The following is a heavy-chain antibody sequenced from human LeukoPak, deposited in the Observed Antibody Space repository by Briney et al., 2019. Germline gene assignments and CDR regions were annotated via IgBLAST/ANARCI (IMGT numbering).Heavy chain of an antibody. CDR3: ARDLGHCSGGSCHPVAFDI. CDR1: GFTFNKDW. J-gene: IGHJ3*02. Sequence: PGGSLRLSCAASGFTFNKDWMHWVRQVPGKGLVWVSRIKSDETSTAYADSARGRFTISRDNAKNMLYLQMNSLRAEDTAVYYCARDLGHCSGGSCHPVAFDIWGQGTMVTVSS. V-gene: IGHV3-74*01. CDR2: IKSDETST. D-gene: IGHD2-15*01.